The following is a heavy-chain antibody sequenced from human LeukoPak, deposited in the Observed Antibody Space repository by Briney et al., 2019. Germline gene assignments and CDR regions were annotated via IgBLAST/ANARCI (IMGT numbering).Heavy chain of an antibody. CDR2: MWYDGSNK. D-gene: IGHD5-18*01. J-gene: IGHJ4*02. CDR3: AREDTSLVIAY. Sequence: GGSLRLSCAASGVIFNNFAFHWVRQAPGKGLEWVAVMWYDGSNKYYTDSVKGRFTISRDNSKNTLYLQMNSLRAEDTAVYYCAREDTSLVIAYWGQGTLVTVSS. CDR1: GVIFNNFA. V-gene: IGHV3-33*08.